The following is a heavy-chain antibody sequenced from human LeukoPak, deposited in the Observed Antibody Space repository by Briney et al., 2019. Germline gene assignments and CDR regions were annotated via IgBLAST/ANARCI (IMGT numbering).Heavy chain of an antibody. CDR3: AKVSGSYYGDY. CDR2: ISGSGSST. J-gene: IGHJ4*02. CDR1: GFTFSSSA. Sequence: GGSLRLSCAASGFTFSSSAMSWVRQAPGEGLEWVSGISGSGSSTYNADSVKGRFTISRDNSKDTLHLQMNSLRAEDTAVYYCAKVSGSYYGDYWGQGTLVTVSS. V-gene: IGHV3-23*01. D-gene: IGHD1-26*01.